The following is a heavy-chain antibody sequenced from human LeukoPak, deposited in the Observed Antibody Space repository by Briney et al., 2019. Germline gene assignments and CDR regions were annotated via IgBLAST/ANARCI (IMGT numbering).Heavy chain of an antibody. CDR3: ARLTVAGPYYYYYMDV. CDR2: IYYSGTT. V-gene: IGHV4-39*07. Sequence: SETLSLTCTVSGGSISSSSYYWGWIRQPPGKGLEWIGSIYYSGTTYYNPSLKSRVTISVDTSKNQFSLKLSSVTAADTAVYYCARLTVAGPYYYYYMDVWGKGTTVTVSS. J-gene: IGHJ6*03. D-gene: IGHD6-19*01. CDR1: GGSISSSSYY.